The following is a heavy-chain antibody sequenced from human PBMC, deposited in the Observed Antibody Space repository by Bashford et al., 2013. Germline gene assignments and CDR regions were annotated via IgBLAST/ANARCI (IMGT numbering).Heavy chain of an antibody. V-gene: IGHV3-30*03. CDR1: GFTFSTSV. J-gene: IGHJ6*01. CDR2: ISSDGKFT. CDR3: ARDRRFGEANSYGMDV. Sequence: GSLRLSCVASGFTFSTSVFHWVRQAPGKGLEWLTVISSDGKFTPYADSMKGRLTISRDNSRNTLYLEMNSLRADDTAVYYCARDRRFGEANSYGMDVWGPRGPRSPSPQ. D-gene: IGHD3-10*01.